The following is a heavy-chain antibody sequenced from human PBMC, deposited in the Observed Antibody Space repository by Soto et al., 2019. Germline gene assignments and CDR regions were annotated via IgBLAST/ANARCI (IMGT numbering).Heavy chain of an antibody. V-gene: IGHV3-48*03. J-gene: IGHJ4*02. D-gene: IGHD3-22*01. CDR3: ARAMSYDDSSGYHVDY. Sequence: SGGSLRLSCTASGFTFSSYEMNWVRQAPGKGLEWVSYISSTGTLIYYADSVKGRFTISRDNAKSSLYLQMNSLRAEDTAVYYCARAMSYDDSSGYHVDYWGQGTLVTVSS. CDR2: ISSTGTLI. CDR1: GFTFSSYE.